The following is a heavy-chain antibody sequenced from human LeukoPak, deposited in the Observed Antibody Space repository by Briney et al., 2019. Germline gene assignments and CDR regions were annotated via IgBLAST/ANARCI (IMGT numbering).Heavy chain of an antibody. CDR2: INHSGST. Sequence: SETLSLTCAVYGGSFSGYYWSWIRQPPGKGLEWIGEINHSGSTNSNPSLKSRVTISVDTSKNQFSLKLSSVTAADTAVYYCARYCSGTDYYYYYMDVWGKGTTVTVSS. J-gene: IGHJ6*03. V-gene: IGHV4-34*01. CDR1: GGSFSGYY. D-gene: IGHD2-15*01. CDR3: ARYCSGTDYYYYYMDV.